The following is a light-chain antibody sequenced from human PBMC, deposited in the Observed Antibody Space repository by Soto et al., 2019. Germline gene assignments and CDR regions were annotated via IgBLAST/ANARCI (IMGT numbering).Light chain of an antibody. CDR1: QSVGTY. CDR3: QQYNNWPLVT. V-gene: IGKV3-15*01. Sequence: EIVMTQSPATLSVSPGERATLSCRASQSVGTYLAWYQQKPGQAPRLLIFAASTRATGIPARFSGGGSGSEFTLTISGLQSEDLAVYSCQQYNNWPLVTFGGGTKVEIK. J-gene: IGKJ4*01. CDR2: AAS.